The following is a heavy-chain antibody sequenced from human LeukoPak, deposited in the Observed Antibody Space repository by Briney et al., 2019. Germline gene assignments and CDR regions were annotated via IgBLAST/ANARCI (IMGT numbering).Heavy chain of an antibody. CDR2: ITGSSTWT. V-gene: IGHV3-23*01. D-gene: IGHD7-27*01. CDR1: GFTFRTYG. CDR3: ARELVSLGTGYFDL. J-gene: IGHJ2*01. Sequence: GGSLRLSCEASGFTFRTYGMTCVRQAPGKGLEWVSGITGSSTWTYYADSVKGRFTISRDNSKSTLHLQMDSLRAEDTAIYYCARELVSLGTGYFDLWGRGTLVTVSS.